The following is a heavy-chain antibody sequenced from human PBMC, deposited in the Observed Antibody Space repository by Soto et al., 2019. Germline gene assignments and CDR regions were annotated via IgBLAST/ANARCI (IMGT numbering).Heavy chain of an antibody. J-gene: IGHJ3*02. CDR1: GYTFTSYG. CDR3: ARDDIVVVPGDAFDI. CDR2: ISAYNGNT. V-gene: IGHV1-18*01. Sequence: GASVKVSCKASGYTFTSYGISWVRQAPGQGLERMGWISAYNGNTNYAQKLQGRVTMTTDTSMSTAYMELRSLRSDDTAVYYCARDDIVVVPGDAFDIWGQGTMVTVSS. D-gene: IGHD2-2*01.